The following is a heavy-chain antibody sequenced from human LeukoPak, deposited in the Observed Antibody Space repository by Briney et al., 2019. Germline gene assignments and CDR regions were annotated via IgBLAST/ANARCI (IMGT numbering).Heavy chain of an antibody. CDR3: ARHRSTTVTTGLDY. V-gene: IGHV4-39*01. J-gene: IGHJ4*02. D-gene: IGHD4-17*01. CDR1: GGSISSSSYY. CDR2: IYYSGST. Sequence: SETLSHTCTVSGGSISSSSYYWGWIRQPPGKGLEWIGSIYYSGSTYYNPSLKSRVTISVDTSKNQFSLKLSSVTAADTAVYYCARHRSTTVTTGLDYWGQGTLVTVSS.